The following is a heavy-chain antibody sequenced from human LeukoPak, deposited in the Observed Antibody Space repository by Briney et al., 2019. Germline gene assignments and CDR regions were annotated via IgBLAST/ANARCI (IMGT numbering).Heavy chain of an antibody. J-gene: IGHJ4*02. Sequence: SETLSLTCTVSGGSISSSSYYWGWIRQPPGKGLEWIGSIYYSGSTYYNPSLNSRVTISVDTSKNQFSLKLSSVTAADTAVYYCARPRLRLRGYYFDYWGQGALVTVFS. CDR1: GGSISSSSYY. CDR2: IYYSGST. CDR3: ARPRLRLRGYYFDY. D-gene: IGHD5-12*01. V-gene: IGHV4-39*01.